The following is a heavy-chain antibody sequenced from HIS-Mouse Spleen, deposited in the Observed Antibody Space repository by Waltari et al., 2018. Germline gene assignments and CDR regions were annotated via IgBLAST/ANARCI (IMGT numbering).Heavy chain of an antibody. Sequence: QVQLQESGPGLVKPSETLSLTFTVSGYSISSGYYWGWIRQPPGKGLEWIGSIYHSGSTYYNPSLKSRVTISVDTSKNQFSLKLSSVTAADTAVYYCARDSWAYAIEYFQHWGQGTLVTVSS. J-gene: IGHJ1*01. D-gene: IGHD2-8*01. CDR1: GYSISSGYY. V-gene: IGHV4-38-2*02. CDR3: ARDSWAYAIEYFQH. CDR2: IYHSGST.